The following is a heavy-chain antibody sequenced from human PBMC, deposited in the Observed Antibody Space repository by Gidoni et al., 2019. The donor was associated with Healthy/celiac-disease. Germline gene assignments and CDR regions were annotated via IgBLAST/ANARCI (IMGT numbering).Heavy chain of an antibody. CDR3: ARDGSGYYDSSGFD. CDR2: IYYSGST. Sequence: QVQLQESGPGLVKPSQTLSLPCTVSRGSISSGDYYWSWIRQPPGKGLEWIGYIYYSGSTYYNPSLKSRVTISVDTSKNQFSLKLSSVTAADTAVYYCARDGSGYYDSSGFDWGQGTLVTVSS. V-gene: IGHV4-30-4*01. D-gene: IGHD3-22*01. CDR1: RGSISSGDYY. J-gene: IGHJ4*02.